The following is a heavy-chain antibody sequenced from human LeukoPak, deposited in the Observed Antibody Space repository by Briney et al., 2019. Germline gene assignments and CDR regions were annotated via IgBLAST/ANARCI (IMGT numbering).Heavy chain of an antibody. V-gene: IGHV3-49*04. CDR1: GFTFGDNA. D-gene: IGHD2-15*01. CDR3: TRALYCSGGSCWPFDY. Sequence: GGSLRLSCTASGFTFGDNAMSWVRQAPGKGLEWVGFIRSKAYGGTTEYAASVKGRFTISRDDSKSIAYLQMNSLKTEDTAVYYCTRALYCSGGSCWPFDYWGQGTLVTVSS. J-gene: IGHJ4*02. CDR2: IRSKAYGGTT.